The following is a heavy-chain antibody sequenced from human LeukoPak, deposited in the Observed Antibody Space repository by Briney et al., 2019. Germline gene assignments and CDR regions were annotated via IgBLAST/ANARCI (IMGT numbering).Heavy chain of an antibody. J-gene: IGHJ4*02. V-gene: IGHV3-23*01. D-gene: IGHD7-27*01. Sequence: GGSLRLSCAASGFTFSSYGMSWVRQAPGKGLEWVSAISGSGGSTYYADSVKGRFTISRDDSKNTLSLQMNSLRVEDTAVYYCAQDLAWGAFDHWGQGTLVTVSS. CDR3: AQDLAWGAFDH. CDR2: ISGSGGST. CDR1: GFTFSSYG.